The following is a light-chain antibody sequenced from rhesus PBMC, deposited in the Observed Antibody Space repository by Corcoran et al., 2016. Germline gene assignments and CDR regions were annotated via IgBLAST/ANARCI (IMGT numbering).Light chain of an antibody. CDR2: EVS. V-gene: IGLV2-32*02. CDR3: SLDAAGNTF. J-gene: IGLJ2*01. CDR1: SVDVGNYEY. Sequence: QAALTQPRSVSGSPGQSVTISCAGTSVDVGNYEYGSWYQQHPDTAPKLLIYEVSRRPSGVSDRFSGSKSVYTATLPISGLQPADEADYSCSLDAAGNTFFGGGTRLTVL.